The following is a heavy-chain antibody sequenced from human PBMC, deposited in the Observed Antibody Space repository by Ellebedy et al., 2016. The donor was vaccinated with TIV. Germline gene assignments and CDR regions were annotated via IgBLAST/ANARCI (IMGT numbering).Heavy chain of an antibody. CDR3: ASGSSIAAPSGG. CDR1: GFTFSSYW. J-gene: IGHJ4*02. D-gene: IGHD6-6*01. CDR2: INSDGSST. V-gene: IGHV3-74*01. Sequence: PGGSLRLSCAASGFTFSSYWMHWVRQAPGKGLVWVSRINSDGSSTSYADSVKGRVTISRDNAKNTLYLQMNRLRAGDTAVYYCASGSSIAAPSGGWGQGTLVTVSS.